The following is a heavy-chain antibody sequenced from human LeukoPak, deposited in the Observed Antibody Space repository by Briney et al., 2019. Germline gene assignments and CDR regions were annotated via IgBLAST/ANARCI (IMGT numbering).Heavy chain of an antibody. CDR2: ISGSGGST. V-gene: IGHV3-23*01. Sequence: GGSLRLSCAASGFTFSSYAMSWVRQAPGKGLEWVSAISGSGGSTYYADSVKGRFTISRDNSKNTLYLQMNSLRAEDTAVYYCAKQYCSSTSCRGDVWGQGTTVTVSS. CDR1: GFTFSSYA. D-gene: IGHD2-2*01. CDR3: AKQYCSSTSCRGDV. J-gene: IGHJ6*02.